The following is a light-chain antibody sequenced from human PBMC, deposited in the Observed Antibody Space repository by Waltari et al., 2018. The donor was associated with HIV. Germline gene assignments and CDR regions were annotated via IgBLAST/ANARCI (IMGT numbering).Light chain of an antibody. Sequence: QSALTQPASVSGSPGQSISISCTGTSSDVGDYYVSWYQHHPGKAPKVIIYEVSNRPSGVSNRVAGSKSGNTASLTISGLLPEDEADYFCSSYISSATPEFGGGTRLTVL. CDR2: EVS. V-gene: IGLV2-14*01. CDR1: SSDVGDYY. CDR3: SSYISSATPE. J-gene: IGLJ3*02.